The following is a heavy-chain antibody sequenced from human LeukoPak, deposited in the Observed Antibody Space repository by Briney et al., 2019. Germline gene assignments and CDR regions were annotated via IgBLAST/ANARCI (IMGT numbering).Heavy chain of an antibody. Sequence: RGSLRLSCAASGFTFRSYGMHWVRQAPGKGLEWVAVIPYDGSYQYYGDSVKGRFSISRDNSKNTLYLQMNSLRPEDTGVYYCAKGHYDSSGYYFGVDNWGQGTLVTVSS. D-gene: IGHD3-22*01. CDR2: IPYDGSYQ. V-gene: IGHV3-30*18. CDR1: GFTFRSYG. J-gene: IGHJ4*02. CDR3: AKGHYDSSGYYFGVDN.